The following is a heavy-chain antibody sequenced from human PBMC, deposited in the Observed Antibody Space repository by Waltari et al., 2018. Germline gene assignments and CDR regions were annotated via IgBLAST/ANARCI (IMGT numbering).Heavy chain of an antibody. CDR2: IGSKANRYAA. CDR3: SRVGGQGY. Sequence: EVQLVESGGGLVQPGWSLKLSCAASGFTFSGSAMHWVREASGKGLGCVGRIGSKANRYAAADGAAVKGRFTISRDGSKNTAYLQMDSVKTEDTAVYYCSRVGGQGYWGQGSLVTVSS. J-gene: IGHJ4*02. CDR1: GFTFSGSA. V-gene: IGHV3-73*02. D-gene: IGHD2-15*01.